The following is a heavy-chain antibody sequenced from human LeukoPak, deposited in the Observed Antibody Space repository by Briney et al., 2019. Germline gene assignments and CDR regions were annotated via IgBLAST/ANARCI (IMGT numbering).Heavy chain of an antibody. V-gene: IGHV4-34*01. CDR1: GGSFSSYY. D-gene: IGHD3-10*01. CDR3: ARLPTPTVGGDPVTYMGNDAFDI. J-gene: IGHJ3*02. CDR2: INHSGST. Sequence: PSETLSLTCAVYGGSFSSYYWSWIRQPPGKGLEWIGEINHSGSTSYNPSLKSRVTISVDTSKNQFSLKLSSVTAADTAVYYCARLPTPTVGGDPVTYMGNDAFDIWGQGTMVTVSS.